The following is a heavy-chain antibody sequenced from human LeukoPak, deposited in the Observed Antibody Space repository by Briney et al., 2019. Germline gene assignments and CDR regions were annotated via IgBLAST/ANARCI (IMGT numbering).Heavy chain of an antibody. Sequence: SQTLSLTCTVCGGSISSVSYYWSWIRQPGGKGLEWIGRIYTSGSTNYNPSLKSRVTISVDTSNNQFSLKLSSVTAADTAVYYCAREIYDSSGYYYRNWFDPWGQGTLVTVSS. CDR2: IYTSGST. CDR1: GGSISSVSYY. CDR3: AREIYDSSGYYYRNWFDP. J-gene: IGHJ5*02. V-gene: IGHV4-61*02. D-gene: IGHD3-22*01.